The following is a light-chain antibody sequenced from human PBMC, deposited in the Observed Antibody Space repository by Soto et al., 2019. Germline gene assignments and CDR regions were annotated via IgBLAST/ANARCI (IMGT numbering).Light chain of an antibody. CDR2: DVS. Sequence: QSALTQPRSVSGSPGQSVTISCTGTSSDVGGYNSVSWYQQHPGKAPKLMIYDVSKRPSGVPDRFSGSKSGNTASLTISGLQAEDEADYYCCSYAGSPFYVFGTGTKLTVL. V-gene: IGLV2-11*01. J-gene: IGLJ1*01. CDR1: SSDVGGYNS. CDR3: CSYAGSPFYV.